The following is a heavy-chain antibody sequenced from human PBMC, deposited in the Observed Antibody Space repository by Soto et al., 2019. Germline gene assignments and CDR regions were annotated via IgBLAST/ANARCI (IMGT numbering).Heavy chain of an antibody. CDR1: GGSISSYY. D-gene: IGHD6-19*01. CDR2: IYYSGST. V-gene: IGHV4-59*01. J-gene: IGHJ5*02. Sequence: SETLSLICTVSGGSISSYYWSWIRQPPGKGLEWIGYIYYSGSTNYNPSLKSRVTISVDTSKNQFSLKLSSVTAADTAVYYCARLSSGWYVSGFDPWGQGTLVTVSS. CDR3: ARLSSGWYVSGFDP.